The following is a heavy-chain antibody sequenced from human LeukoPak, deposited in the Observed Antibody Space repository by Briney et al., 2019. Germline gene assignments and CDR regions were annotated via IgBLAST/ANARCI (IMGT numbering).Heavy chain of an antibody. CDR1: GFTFDDYA. Sequence: GGSLRLSCAASGFTFDDYAMHWVRQAPGKGLEWVSGISRNSGSIGYADSVKGRFTISRDNAKNSLYLQMNSLRAEDTALYYCAKCSGGGDCSYFDYWGQGTLDTVSS. V-gene: IGHV3-9*01. D-gene: IGHD2-21*02. J-gene: IGHJ4*02. CDR2: ISRNSGSI. CDR3: AKCSGGGDCSYFDY.